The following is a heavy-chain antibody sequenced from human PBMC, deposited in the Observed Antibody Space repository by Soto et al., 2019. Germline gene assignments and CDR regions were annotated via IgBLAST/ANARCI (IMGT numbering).Heavy chain of an antibody. CDR3: ARGPMTTVTTWGDWYFDL. CDR2: IWYDGTNK. J-gene: IGHJ2*01. V-gene: IGHV3-33*01. Sequence: QVQLVESGGGVVQPGRSLRLSCATSGFTFSSYGMHWARQGPGKGLEWVAVIWYDGTNKYYADSVNGRFTISRDDSKNTLYLQMNSLRAEDTAVYYCARGPMTTVTTWGDWYFDLWGRGTLVTVSS. CDR1: GFTFSSYG. D-gene: IGHD4-17*01.